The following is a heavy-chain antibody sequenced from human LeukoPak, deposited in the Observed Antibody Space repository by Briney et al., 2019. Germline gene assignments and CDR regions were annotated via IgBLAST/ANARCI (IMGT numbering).Heavy chain of an antibody. V-gene: IGHV3-74*01. CDR2: INSDGSST. CDR1: GFTFSNYW. J-gene: IGHJ4*02. D-gene: IGHD4-17*01. Sequence: PWGSLRLSCAASGFTFSNYWMHWVRQAPGKGLVWVSRINSDGSSTTSADSVKGRFTISRDNAKNTLYLQMNSLRAEDTAVYYCAKGGATVIDYWGQGTLVTVSS. CDR3: AKGGATVIDY.